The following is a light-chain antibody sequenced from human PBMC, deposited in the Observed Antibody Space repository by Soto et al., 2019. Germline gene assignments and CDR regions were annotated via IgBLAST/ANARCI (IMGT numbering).Light chain of an antibody. V-gene: IGLV2-11*01. CDR3: GSYAGSYTWV. J-gene: IGLJ1*01. CDR2: DVS. CDR1: SSDVGGYNF. Sequence: QSVLTQPRSVSGSPGQSVTISCSGTSSDVGGYNFVSWYQQHPGKAPKLMIYDVSKRPSGVPDRFSGSKSGNTASLTISGRQAEDEADYYCGSYAGSYTWVFGTGTKVTVL.